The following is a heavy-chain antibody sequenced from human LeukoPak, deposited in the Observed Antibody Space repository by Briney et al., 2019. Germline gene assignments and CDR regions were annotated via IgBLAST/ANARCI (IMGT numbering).Heavy chain of an antibody. Sequence: ASVKVSCKASGYTFTSYGISWVRQAPGQGLEWMGWISAYNGNTNYVQKLQGRVTMTTDTSTSTAYVELRSLRSDDTAVYYCARDLRDYYDSSGYYFLKGYYGMDVWGQGTTVTVSS. D-gene: IGHD3-22*01. CDR3: ARDLRDYYDSSGYYFLKGYYGMDV. V-gene: IGHV1-18*01. J-gene: IGHJ6*02. CDR1: GYTFTSYG. CDR2: ISAYNGNT.